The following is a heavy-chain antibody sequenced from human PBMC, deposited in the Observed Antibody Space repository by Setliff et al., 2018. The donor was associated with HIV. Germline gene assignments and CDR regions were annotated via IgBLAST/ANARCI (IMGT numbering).Heavy chain of an antibody. CDR1: GGSFGGYY. Sequence: SETLSLTCAVYGGSFGGYYWSWIRQPPGKGLEWIGEINHSGSTNYNPSLKSRVTISVDTSKNQFSLKLSAVTAADTAVYYCATDSGSHDAFDIWGQGTMVTVSS. D-gene: IGHD1-26*01. V-gene: IGHV4-34*01. CDR2: INHSGST. J-gene: IGHJ3*02. CDR3: ATDSGSHDAFDI.